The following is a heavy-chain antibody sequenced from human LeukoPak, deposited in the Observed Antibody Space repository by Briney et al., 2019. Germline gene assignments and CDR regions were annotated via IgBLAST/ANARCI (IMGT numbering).Heavy chain of an antibody. CDR1: GYSISSGYY. Sequence: SETLSPTCTVSGYSISSGYYWGWIRQPPGKGLEWIGSIYHSGSTYYNPSLKSRVTISVDTSKNQFSLKLSSVTAADTAVYYCARYGAVAGTDYWGQGTLVTVSS. D-gene: IGHD6-19*01. CDR2: IYHSGST. V-gene: IGHV4-38-2*02. J-gene: IGHJ4*02. CDR3: ARYGAVAGTDY.